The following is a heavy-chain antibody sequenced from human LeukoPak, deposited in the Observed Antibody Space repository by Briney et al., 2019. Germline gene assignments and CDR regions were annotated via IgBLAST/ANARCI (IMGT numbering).Heavy chain of an antibody. CDR1: GFTVSSNY. CDR2: IYSGGST. J-gene: IGHJ4*02. Sequence: GGSLRLSCAASGFTVSSNYMSWVRQAPGKGLKWVSVIYSGGSTYYADSVKGRFTISRDNSKNTLYLQMNSLRADDTAVYYCARELNWNYNVYFDYWGQGTLVTVSS. V-gene: IGHV3-66*01. CDR3: ARELNWNYNVYFDY. D-gene: IGHD1-7*01.